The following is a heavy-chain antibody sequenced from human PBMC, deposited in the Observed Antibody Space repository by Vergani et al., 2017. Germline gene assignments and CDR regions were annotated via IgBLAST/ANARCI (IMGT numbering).Heavy chain of an antibody. CDR1: GFTFSSYG. V-gene: IGHV3-33*01. J-gene: IGHJ4*02. Sequence: VHLEESGGGVVQPGRSLRLSCAASGFTFSSYGMHWVRQAPGKGLEWVAVIWYDGSNKYYADSVKGRFTISRDNAKNSLYLQMNSLRAEDTAVYYCARGWRYFDWGQGTLVTVSS. D-gene: IGHD3-9*01. CDR3: ARGWRYFD. CDR2: IWYDGSNK.